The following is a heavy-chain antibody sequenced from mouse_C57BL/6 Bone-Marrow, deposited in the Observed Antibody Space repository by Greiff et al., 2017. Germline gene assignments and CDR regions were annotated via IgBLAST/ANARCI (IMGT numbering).Heavy chain of an antibody. D-gene: IGHD2-3*01. V-gene: IGHV1-42*01. J-gene: IGHJ1*03. Sequence: EVQLQQSGPELVKPGASVKISCKASGYSFTGYYMNWVKQSPEKSLEWIGEINPSTGGTTYNQKFKAKATLTVDKSSSTAYMQRKSLTSEDSAVYYCARDGYYWYFDVWGTGTTVTVSS. CDR1: GYSFTGYY. CDR2: INPSTGGT. CDR3: ARDGYYWYFDV.